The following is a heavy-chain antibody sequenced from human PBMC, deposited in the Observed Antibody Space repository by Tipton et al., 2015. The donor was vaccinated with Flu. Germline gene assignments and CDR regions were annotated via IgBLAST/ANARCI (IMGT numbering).Heavy chain of an antibody. CDR2: ISWNSDSI. D-gene: IGHD3-10*01. V-gene: IGHV3-9*01. CDR3: AVLYGSGSYSGDY. J-gene: IGHJ4*02. Sequence: SLRLSCAASGFTLDDYAMHWVRQAPGKGLEWVSGISWNSDSIGYADSVKGRFTISRDNAKNSLYLQMNSLRAEDTALYYCAVLYGSGSYSGDYWGQGTPVTVSS. CDR1: GFTLDDYA.